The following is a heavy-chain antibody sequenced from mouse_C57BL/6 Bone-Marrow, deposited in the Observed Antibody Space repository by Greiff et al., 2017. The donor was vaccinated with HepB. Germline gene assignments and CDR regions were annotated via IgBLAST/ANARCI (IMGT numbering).Heavy chain of an antibody. D-gene: IGHD1-1*01. CDR3: ARDGSSYDWFAY. V-gene: IGHV1-4*01. Sequence: VQRVESGAELARPGASVKMSCKASGYTFTSYTMHWVKQRPGQGLEWIGYINPSSGYTKYNQKFKDKATLTADKSSSTAYMQLSSLTSEDSAVYYCARDGSSYDWFAYWGQGTLVTVSA. CDR1: GYTFTSYT. CDR2: INPSSGYT. J-gene: IGHJ3*01.